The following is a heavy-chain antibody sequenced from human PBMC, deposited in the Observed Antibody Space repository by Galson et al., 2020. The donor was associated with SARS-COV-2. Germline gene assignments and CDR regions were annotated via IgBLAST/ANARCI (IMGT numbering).Heavy chain of an antibody. D-gene: IGHD1-26*01. CDR2: ISYDGSNK. Sequence: SCAASGFTFSSYGMHWVRQAPGKGLEWVAVISYDGSNKYYADSVKGRFTISRDNSKNTLYLQMNSLRAEDTAVYYCAKESSWELLLYYYYGMDVWGQGTTVTVSS. CDR1: GFTFSSYG. J-gene: IGHJ6*02. CDR3: AKESSWELLLYYYYGMDV. V-gene: IGHV3-30*18.